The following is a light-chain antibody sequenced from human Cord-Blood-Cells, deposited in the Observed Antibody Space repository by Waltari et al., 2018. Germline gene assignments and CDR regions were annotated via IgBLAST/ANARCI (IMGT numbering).Light chain of an antibody. J-gene: IGKJ4*01. CDR3: QQYYSTPLT. CDR1: QSVLYSSNNKNY. V-gene: IGKV4-1*01. CDR2: WAS. Sequence: DIVMTQSPDSLALSLGERATINCNFSQSVLYSSNNKNYLAWYQQKPGQPPKLLIYWASTRESGVPDRFSGSGSGTDFTLTISSLQAEDVAVYYCQQYYSTPLTFGGGTKVEIK.